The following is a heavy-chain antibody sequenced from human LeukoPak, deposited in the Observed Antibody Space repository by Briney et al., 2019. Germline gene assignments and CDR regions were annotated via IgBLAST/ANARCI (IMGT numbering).Heavy chain of an antibody. CDR2: INHSGSP. J-gene: IGHJ1*01. CDR1: GGSISSYY. CDR3: ARGSNYYDSRGYYGAPPEYFQH. Sequence: SETLSLTCTVSGGSISSYYWSWIRQPPGQGLEWIGEINHSGSPNYNPSLKSRVTISVDTSKNQFSLKLSSVTAADTAVYYCARGSNYYDSRGYYGAPPEYFQHWGQGTLVTVSS. D-gene: IGHD3-22*01. V-gene: IGHV4-34*01.